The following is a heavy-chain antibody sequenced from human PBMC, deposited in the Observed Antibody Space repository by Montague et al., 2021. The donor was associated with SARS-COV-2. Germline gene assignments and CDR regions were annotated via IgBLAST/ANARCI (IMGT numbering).Heavy chain of an antibody. CDR1: GGSMSYLY. CDR2: MYPNGSA. Sequence: SETLSLTCTVSGGSMSYLYWSWIRQTTGKGLEWIGYMYPNGSADYNPSXXCRVTITIGTSKNQLSLNLTSVTAADTAMNFCARDWDSGSYRHYFDSWGQGTLVTVSS. CDR3: ARDWDSGSYRHYFDS. D-gene: IGHD1-26*01. V-gene: IGHV4-59*01. J-gene: IGHJ4*02.